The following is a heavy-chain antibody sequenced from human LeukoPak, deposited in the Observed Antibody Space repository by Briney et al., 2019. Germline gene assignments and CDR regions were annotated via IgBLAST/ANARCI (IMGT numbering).Heavy chain of an antibody. CDR2: IYYSGST. J-gene: IGHJ4*02. D-gene: IGHD1-26*01. CDR1: GGSISSYY. Sequence: SETLSLTCTVSGGSISSYYWSWIRQPPGKGLEWIGSIYYSGSTYYNPSLKSRVTISVDTSKNQFSLKLSSVTAADTAVYYCAGNHRKWELRSCDYWGQGTLVTVSS. V-gene: IGHV4-59*05. CDR3: AGNHRKWELRSCDY.